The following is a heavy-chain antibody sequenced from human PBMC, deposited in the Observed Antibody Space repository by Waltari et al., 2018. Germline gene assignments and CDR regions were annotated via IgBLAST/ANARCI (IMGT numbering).Heavy chain of an antibody. J-gene: IGHJ4*02. CDR3: ARMNGDYASYFDY. V-gene: IGHV3-48*03. D-gene: IGHD4-17*01. Sequence: EVRLVESGGGLVQPGGSLRLYCAASGLRFSTYEMHWVRQAPGKGLDWVSYIGSSVSSIFYADSVKGRFTISRDNAKNSLHLQMNSLRAEDTAVYYCARMNGDYASYFDYWGQGTLVTVSS. CDR2: IGSSVSSI. CDR1: GLRFSTYE.